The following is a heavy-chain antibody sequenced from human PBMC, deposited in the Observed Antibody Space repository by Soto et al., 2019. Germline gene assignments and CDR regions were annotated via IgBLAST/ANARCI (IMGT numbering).Heavy chain of an antibody. CDR1: GFSLSTSGMC. D-gene: IGHD3-9*01. J-gene: IGHJ4*02. CDR3: ARKGPEDWPHDY. V-gene: IGHV2-70*12. CDR2: IDWDDDK. Sequence: SGPTLVNPTQTLTLTCTFSGFSLSTSGMCVSWIRQPPGKALEWLARIDWDDDKYYSTSLKTRLTISKDTSKNQVVLTMTNMGPMDTGTYYCARKGPEDWPHDYWGQGTLVTVSS.